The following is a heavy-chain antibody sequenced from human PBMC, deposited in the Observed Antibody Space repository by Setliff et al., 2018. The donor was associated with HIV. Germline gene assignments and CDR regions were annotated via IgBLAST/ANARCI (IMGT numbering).Heavy chain of an antibody. V-gene: IGHV4-4*07. CDR2: ILPSGAT. CDR1: GGSMSGYF. CDR3: ARQTATGSSATFDC. J-gene: IGHJ4*02. D-gene: IGHD2-21*02. Sequence: NPSETLSLTCTVSGGSMSGYFWTWIRQPAGKGLEWIGRILPSGATNYNPSLKSRLTMSVDTSNNQFSLKLSSVTAADTAVYYCARQTATGSSATFDCWGQGTLVTVSS.